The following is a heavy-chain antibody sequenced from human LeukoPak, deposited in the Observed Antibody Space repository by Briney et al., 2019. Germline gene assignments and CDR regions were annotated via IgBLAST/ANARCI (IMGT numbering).Heavy chain of an antibody. D-gene: IGHD3-10*01. Sequence: SETLSLTCNVSGGSINNYYWSWLRQPPGRGLEWIGYIYFTGGTNYNPSLKSRVTMSIDTSKNQFSLKLNSVTAADTAFYYCARGGGLFDYWGQGSLVTVSS. J-gene: IGHJ4*02. V-gene: IGHV4-59*01. CDR2: IYFTGGT. CDR1: GGSINNYY. CDR3: ARGGGLFDY.